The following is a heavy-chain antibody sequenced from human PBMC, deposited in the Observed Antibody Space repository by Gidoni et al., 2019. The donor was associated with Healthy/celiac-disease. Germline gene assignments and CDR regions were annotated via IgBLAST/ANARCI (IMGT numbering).Heavy chain of an antibody. J-gene: IGHJ6*02. Sequence: EVQLVESGGGLVQPGGSLRLSCAASGFTFSSNWMSWVRQAPGKGLEWVANIKQDGSEKYYVDSVKGRFTISRDNAKNSLYLQMNSLRAEDTAVYYCARDYHGGLVLNYYYYGMDVWGQGTTVTVSS. CDR3: ARDYHGGLVLNYYYYGMDV. D-gene: IGHD4-17*01. CDR1: GFTFSSNW. V-gene: IGHV3-7*01. CDR2: IKQDGSEK.